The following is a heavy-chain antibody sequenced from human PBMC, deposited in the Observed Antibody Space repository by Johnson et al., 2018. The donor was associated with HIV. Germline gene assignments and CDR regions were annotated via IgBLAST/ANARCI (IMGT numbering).Heavy chain of an antibody. CDR3: VRRGRYCSNGVCFDAFDI. J-gene: IGHJ3*02. Sequence: QVQLVESGGSLVKPGGSLRLSCAASGFMFSNYYMSWIRQAQGKGLECVSYISSGFATIHYADSVKGRFTISRDNAKKSLYLKMNSLRAEDTDLYYCVRRGRYCSNGVCFDAFDIWGQGTMVTVSS. CDR1: GFMFSNYY. D-gene: IGHD2-8*01. CDR2: ISSGFATI. V-gene: IGHV3-11*01.